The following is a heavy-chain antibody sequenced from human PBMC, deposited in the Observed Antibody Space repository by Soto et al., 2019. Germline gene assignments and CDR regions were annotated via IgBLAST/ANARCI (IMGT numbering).Heavy chain of an antibody. D-gene: IGHD6-6*01. CDR2: IWFDGSNK. J-gene: IGHJ4*02. V-gene: IGHV3-33*01. CDR1: GFTFSSCG. Sequence: SGGGVVQPGRSLRLSCAASGFTFSSCGMHWVRQAPGKGLEWVAVIWFDGSNKYYADSVKGRFTISRDNSKNTLYLQMNTLRADDTAVYYCARGFPRRLIAAPFDYWGQGTLVTVSS. CDR3: ARGFPRRLIAAPFDY.